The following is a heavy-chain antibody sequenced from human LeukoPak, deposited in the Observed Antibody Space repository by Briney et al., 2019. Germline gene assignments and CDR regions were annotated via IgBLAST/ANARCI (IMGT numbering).Heavy chain of an antibody. V-gene: IGHV3-23*01. Sequence: PGGSLRLSCAASGFTFSDCAMSWVRQAPGKGLEWVSAIGSDGNKHYSESVKGRFAISRDNSKNTLYLQMSSLRTEDTAVYYCVKDGSGSYYTYYFDYWGQGTLVTVSS. D-gene: IGHD3-10*01. CDR1: GFTFSDCA. CDR2: IGSDGNK. J-gene: IGHJ4*02. CDR3: VKDGSGSYYTYYFDY.